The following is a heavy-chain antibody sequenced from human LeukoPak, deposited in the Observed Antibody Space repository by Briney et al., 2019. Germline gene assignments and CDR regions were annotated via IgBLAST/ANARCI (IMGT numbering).Heavy chain of an antibody. D-gene: IGHD6-13*01. CDR1: GFTFSNHW. CDR2: VKQDGSEK. J-gene: IGHJ6*02. Sequence: GGSLRLSCAASGFTFSNHWMSWVRQAPGKGLEWVANVKQDGSEKYYVDSVKGRFTISRDNAKNSLYLQMNSLRAEDTAVYYCAKAHSSSYYYGMDVWGQGTTVTVSS. V-gene: IGHV3-7*03. CDR3: AKAHSSSYYYGMDV.